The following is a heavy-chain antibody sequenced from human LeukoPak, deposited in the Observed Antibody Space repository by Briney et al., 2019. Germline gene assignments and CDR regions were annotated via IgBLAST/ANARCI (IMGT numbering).Heavy chain of an antibody. J-gene: IGHJ6*04. CDR2: IIPIFGTA. CDR3: ARDGPPLRYFDWLLPGGMDV. D-gene: IGHD3-9*01. V-gene: IGHV1-69*06. CDR1: GGTFSSYA. Sequence: SVKVSCKASGGTFSSYAISWVRQAPGQGLEWMGGIIPIFGTANYAQKFQGRVTITADKSTSTAYMELSSLRSEDTAVYYCARDGPPLRYFDWLLPGGMDVWGKGTTVTVSS.